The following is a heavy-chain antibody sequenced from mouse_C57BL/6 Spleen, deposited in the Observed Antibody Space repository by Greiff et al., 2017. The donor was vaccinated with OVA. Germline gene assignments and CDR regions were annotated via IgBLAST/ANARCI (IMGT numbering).Heavy chain of an antibody. CDR2: ISDGGSYT. Sequence: EVHLVESGGGLVKPGGSLKLSCAASGFTFSSYAMSWVRQTPEKRLEWVATISDGGSYTYYPDNVKGRFTISRDNAKNNLYLQMSHLKSEDTAMYYCARDADSSGYAMDYWGQGTSVTVSS. CDR3: ARDADSSGYAMDY. J-gene: IGHJ4*01. CDR1: GFTFSSYA. D-gene: IGHD3-2*02. V-gene: IGHV5-4*01.